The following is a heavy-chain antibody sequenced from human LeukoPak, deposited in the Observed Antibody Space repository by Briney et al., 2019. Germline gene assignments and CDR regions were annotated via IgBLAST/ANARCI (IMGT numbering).Heavy chain of an antibody. Sequence: AGGSLRLSCAASGFTFSSYAMHWVRQAPGKGLEWVAVISYDGSNKYYADSVKGRFTISRDNSKNTLYLQMNSLRAEDTAVYYCARDRGAAAGRTLPFDYWGQGTLVTVSS. CDR3: ARDRGAAAGRTLPFDY. CDR2: ISYDGSNK. CDR1: GFTFSSYA. V-gene: IGHV3-30-3*01. J-gene: IGHJ4*02. D-gene: IGHD6-13*01.